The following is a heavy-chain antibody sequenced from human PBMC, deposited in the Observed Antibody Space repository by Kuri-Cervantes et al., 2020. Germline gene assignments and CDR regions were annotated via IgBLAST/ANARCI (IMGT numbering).Heavy chain of an antibody. D-gene: IGHD6-13*01. J-gene: IGHJ6*02. CDR3: AREYVGDSSSWYSDGMDV. CDR2: IKSNPDGGTT. Sequence: GGSLRLSCAASGFIYSNAYMSWVRQAPGKGLEWVGRIKSNPDGGTTDYVVPVKGRFTISRDDSKNTLYLQMNSLRAEDTAVYYCAREYVGDSSSWYSDGMDVWGQGTTVTVSS. V-gene: IGHV3-15*01. CDR1: GFIYSNAY.